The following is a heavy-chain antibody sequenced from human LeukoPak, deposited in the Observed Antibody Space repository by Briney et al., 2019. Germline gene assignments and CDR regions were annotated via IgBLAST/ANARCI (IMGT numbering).Heavy chain of an antibody. CDR2: VSDSGGGT. CDR1: GFTFSTYD. Sequence: GGSLRLSCVASGFTFSTYDMTWVRQAPGKGLEWVSGVSDSGGGTYYADSVKGRFTISRDNSKNTLFLQMNSLRVEDTALYYCAKATFDIKNYYYYAMDVWGQGTTVTVSS. J-gene: IGHJ6*02. CDR3: AKATFDIKNYYYYAMDV. D-gene: IGHD3-9*01. V-gene: IGHV3-23*01.